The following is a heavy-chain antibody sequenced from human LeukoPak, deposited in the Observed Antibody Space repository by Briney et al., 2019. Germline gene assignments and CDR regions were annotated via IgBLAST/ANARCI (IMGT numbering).Heavy chain of an antibody. Sequence: GGSLRLSCAASGFTFDDYAMHWVRQAPGKGLEWVPGISWNSGSIGYADSVKGRFTISRDNAKNSLYLQMNSLRAEDTAVYYCASGQTRTTPFDYWGQGTLVTVSS. J-gene: IGHJ4*02. V-gene: IGHV3-9*01. CDR1: GFTFDDYA. CDR2: ISWNSGSI. CDR3: ASGQTRTTPFDY. D-gene: IGHD4-17*01.